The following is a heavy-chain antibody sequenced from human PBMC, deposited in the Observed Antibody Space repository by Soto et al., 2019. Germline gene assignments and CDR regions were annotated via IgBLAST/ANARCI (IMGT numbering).Heavy chain of an antibody. CDR3: AKDQGVDYYDFWSGYWAVDY. Sequence: GGSLRLSCAASGFTFSSYAMSWVRQAPGKGLEWVSAISGSGGSTYYADSVKGRFTISRDNSKNTLYLQMNSLRAEDTAVYYCAKDQGVDYYDFWSGYWAVDYWGQGTLVTVSS. V-gene: IGHV3-23*01. D-gene: IGHD3-3*01. CDR2: ISGSGGST. CDR1: GFTFSSYA. J-gene: IGHJ4*02.